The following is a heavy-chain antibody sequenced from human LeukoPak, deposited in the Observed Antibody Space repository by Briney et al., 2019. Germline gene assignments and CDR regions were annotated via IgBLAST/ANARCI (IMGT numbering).Heavy chain of an antibody. CDR1: GFTFSSYD. Sequence: GGSPRLSCAASGFTFSSYDMHWVRQATGKGLEWASAIGTAGDTYYPGSVKGRFTISRENAKNSLYLQMNSLRAGDTAVYYCARDLRGGYDNHYYYYGMDVWGQGTTVTVSS. V-gene: IGHV3-13*01. CDR3: ARDLRGGYDNHYYYYGMDV. J-gene: IGHJ6*02. CDR2: IGTAGDT. D-gene: IGHD5-12*01.